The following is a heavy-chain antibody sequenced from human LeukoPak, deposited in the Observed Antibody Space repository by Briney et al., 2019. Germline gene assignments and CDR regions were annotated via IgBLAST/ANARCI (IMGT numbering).Heavy chain of an antibody. V-gene: IGHV3-23*01. J-gene: IGHJ4*02. D-gene: IGHD6-19*01. CDR3: AKGYVGSGWYEYYFDY. Sequence: GGSLRISYAASGFPFSSFAMSWVRQAPGKGLDLVSAISGSGGSTYYADSVKGGFTISRGNSKNTLYLQMNSMRAEDTAVYYCAKGYVGSGWYEYYFDYWGQGTLVTVSS. CDR1: GFPFSSFA. CDR2: ISGSGGST.